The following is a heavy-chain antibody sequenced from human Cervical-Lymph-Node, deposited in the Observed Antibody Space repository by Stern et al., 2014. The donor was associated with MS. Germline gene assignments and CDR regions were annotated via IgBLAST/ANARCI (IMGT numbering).Heavy chain of an antibody. CDR2: INSDESST. J-gene: IGHJ3*02. CDR1: GFTFSTYW. D-gene: IGHD2-15*01. Sequence: EVQLGASGGGLVQPGGSLRLSCAASGFTFSTYWMHWVRQAPGKGLVWGSRINSDESSTTYADSVKGRFSISRDNDKNTLYLQMNSLRAEDTAVYYCARGVMVAATYAYDIWGQGTMVTISS. CDR3: ARGVMVAATYAYDI. V-gene: IGHV3-74*02.